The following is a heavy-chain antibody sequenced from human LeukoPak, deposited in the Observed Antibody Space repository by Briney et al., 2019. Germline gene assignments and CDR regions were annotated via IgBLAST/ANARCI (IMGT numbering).Heavy chain of an antibody. CDR1: GFTFSNYN. D-gene: IGHD2-8*01. V-gene: IGHV4-31*02. J-gene: IGHJ1*01. CDR2: IYYSGST. Sequence: LRLSCTASGFTFSNYNTNWVRQHPGKGLEWIGYIYYSGSTYYNPSLKSRVTISVDTSKNQFSLKLSSVTAADTAVYYCARADAAEYFQHWGQGTLVTVSS. CDR3: ARADAAEYFQH.